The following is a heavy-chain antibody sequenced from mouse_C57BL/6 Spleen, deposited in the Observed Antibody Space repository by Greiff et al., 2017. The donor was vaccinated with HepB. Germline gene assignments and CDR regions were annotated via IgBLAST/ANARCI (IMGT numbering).Heavy chain of an antibody. CDR1: GFTFSSYA. CDR3: ARGGERDWYFDV. V-gene: IGHV5-4*01. J-gene: IGHJ1*03. Sequence: EVQLVESGGGLVKPGGSLKLSCAASGFTFSSYAMSWVGQTPEKRLEWVATISDGGSYTYYPDNVKGRFTISRDNAKNNLYLQMSHLKSEDTAMYYCARGGERDWYFDVWGTGTTVTVSS. CDR2: ISDGGSYT.